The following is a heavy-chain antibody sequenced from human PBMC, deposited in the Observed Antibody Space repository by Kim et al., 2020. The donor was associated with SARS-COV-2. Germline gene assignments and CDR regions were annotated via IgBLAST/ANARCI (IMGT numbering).Heavy chain of an antibody. D-gene: IGHD4-4*01. CDR3: ARGYSTYYYYGMDV. J-gene: IGHJ6*02. V-gene: IGHV1-69*01. Sequence: AQKFQGRVTITADESTSTAYMELSSLRSEDTAVYYCARGYSTYYYYGMDVWGQGTTVTVSS.